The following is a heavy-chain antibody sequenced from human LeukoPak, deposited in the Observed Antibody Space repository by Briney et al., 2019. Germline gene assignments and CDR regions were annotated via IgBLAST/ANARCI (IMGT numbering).Heavy chain of an antibody. CDR3: ARDSVLLWFGELLYSDGMDV. CDR2: ISSSSSYI. V-gene: IGHV3-21*01. Sequence: PGGSLRLSCAASGFTFSSYSMNWVRQAPGKGLEWVSSISSSSSYIYYADSVKGRFTISRDNAKNSLYLQMNSLRAEDTAVYYCARDSVLLWFGELLYSDGMDVWGQGTTVTVSS. D-gene: IGHD3-10*01. J-gene: IGHJ6*02. CDR1: GFTFSSYS.